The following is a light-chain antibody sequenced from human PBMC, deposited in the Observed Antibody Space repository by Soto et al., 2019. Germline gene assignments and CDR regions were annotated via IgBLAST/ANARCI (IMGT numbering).Light chain of an antibody. CDR3: QQYGNPPRYT. CDR1: QSVSSSY. V-gene: IGKV3-20*01. CDR2: GAS. J-gene: IGKJ2*01. Sequence: ESVLTQSPGTLSLSPGERATLSCRASQSVSSSYLAWYQQKPGQPPRLFVYGASSRATGIPDRFRGSGSGTDFTLTISRLEAEDFAVYYCQQYGNPPRYTFGQGTKLEIK.